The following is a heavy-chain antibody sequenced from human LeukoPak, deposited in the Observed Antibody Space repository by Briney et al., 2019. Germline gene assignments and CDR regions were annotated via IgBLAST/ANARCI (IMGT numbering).Heavy chain of an antibody. D-gene: IGHD5-12*01. CDR2: IYYTGST. Sequence: SETLSLTCTISGGSLSSYYWSWIRQPPGKGLEWIGYIYYTGSTNHNPSLKSRVTISVDTSKNQFSLKLSSVTAADTAVYYCARVVYSGYDFRGAMDVWGKGTTVTVSS. J-gene: IGHJ6*03. CDR1: GGSLSSYY. V-gene: IGHV4-59*01. CDR3: ARVVYSGYDFRGAMDV.